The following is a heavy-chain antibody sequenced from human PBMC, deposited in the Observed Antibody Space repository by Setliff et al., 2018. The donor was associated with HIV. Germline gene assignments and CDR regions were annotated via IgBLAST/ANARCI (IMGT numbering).Heavy chain of an antibody. D-gene: IGHD3-10*01. CDR3: ARNTRAGDFDY. CDR2: FYYSGST. J-gene: IGHJ4*02. V-gene: IGHV4-39*01. CDR1: GASISSSSYF. Sequence: PSETLSLTCTVSGASISSSSYFWAWIRQPPGKGLEWIGSFYYSGSTYYNPSLKSRVTISVDTSKNQFSLRLTSVTAADTAVYYCARNTRAGDFDYWGQGTLVTVSS.